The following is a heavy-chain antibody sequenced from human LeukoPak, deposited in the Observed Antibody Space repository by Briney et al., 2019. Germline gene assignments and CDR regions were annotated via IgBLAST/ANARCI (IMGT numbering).Heavy chain of an antibody. J-gene: IGHJ3*02. D-gene: IGHD3-10*01. CDR2: IYYSGST. CDR1: GGSISSGGYY. Sequence: SQTLSLTCTVSGGSISSGGYYWGWIRQPPGKGLEWIGSIYYSGSTYYNPSLKSRVTISVDTSKNQFSLKLSSVTAADTAVYYCAREITMVRGVTKGDAFDIWGQGTMVTVSS. CDR3: AREITMVRGVTKGDAFDI. V-gene: IGHV4-39*07.